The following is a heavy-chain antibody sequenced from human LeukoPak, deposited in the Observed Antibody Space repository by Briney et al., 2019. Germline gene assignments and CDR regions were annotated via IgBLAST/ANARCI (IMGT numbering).Heavy chain of an antibody. CDR2: INPNSGDT. Sequence: GASVKVSCKASGYTFTTYYIHWVRQAPGQGLEWMGWINPNSGDTNYAQKFQGRVTMTRDTSISTAYMELSRLRSYDTAVYYCARGGTRIAAAGKRNWCDPWGQGTLVTVSS. V-gene: IGHV1-2*02. CDR3: ARGGTRIAAAGKRNWCDP. J-gene: IGHJ5*02. CDR1: GYTFTTYY. D-gene: IGHD6-13*01.